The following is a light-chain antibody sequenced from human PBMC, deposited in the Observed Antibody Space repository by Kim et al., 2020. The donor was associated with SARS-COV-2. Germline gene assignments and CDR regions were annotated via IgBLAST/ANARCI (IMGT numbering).Light chain of an antibody. CDR2: GAS. J-gene: IGKJ2*01. CDR1: QSLSSSY. CDR3: QQYGTSLYT. Sequence: PGERATLSCRASQSLSSSYLAWYQQKPGQTPRLLIYGASSRATGIPDRFSGSGSGTDFTLTISRLEPEDFAVYYCQQYGTSLYTFGQGTKLEI. V-gene: IGKV3-20*01.